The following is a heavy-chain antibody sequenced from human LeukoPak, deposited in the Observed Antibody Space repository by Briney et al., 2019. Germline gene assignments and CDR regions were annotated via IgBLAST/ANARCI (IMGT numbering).Heavy chain of an antibody. D-gene: IGHD3-22*01. CDR1: GYTFTSYY. J-gene: IGHJ4*02. V-gene: IGHV1-46*01. CDR2: INPSGGST. Sequence: GASVKVSCKASGYTFTSYYMHWVRQAPGQGLEWMGIINPSGGSTSYAQKFQGRVTMTRDTSTSTVYMELSSLRSEDTAVYYCARDKHYYDSSGHFGDYWGQGTLVTVSS. CDR3: ARDKHYYDSSGHFGDY.